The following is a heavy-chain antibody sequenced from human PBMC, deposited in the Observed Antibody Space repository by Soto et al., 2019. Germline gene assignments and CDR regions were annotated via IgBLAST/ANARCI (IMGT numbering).Heavy chain of an antibody. V-gene: IGHV4-4*07. Sequence: SETLSLTCTVSGGSISSYYWSWIRQPAGKGLEWIGRIYTSGSTNYNPSLKSRVTMSVDTSKNQFSLKLSSVTAADTAVYYCARERLGYCSGGSCYSPARWFDPWGQGTLVTVS. J-gene: IGHJ5*02. D-gene: IGHD2-15*01. CDR2: IYTSGST. CDR3: ARERLGYCSGGSCYSPARWFDP. CDR1: GGSISSYY.